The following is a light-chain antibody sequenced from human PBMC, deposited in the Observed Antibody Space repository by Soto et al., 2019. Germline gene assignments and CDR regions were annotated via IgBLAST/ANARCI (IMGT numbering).Light chain of an antibody. Sequence: IHLTQSPSSLSASVGYIFTIACRASQGINNWLARYQQKPGKAHNLLIYTGSSLQSGVPSRFSGSGSGTAFSLTISSLQAEDVAVYYCQQYYNAPTWTFGQGTKVDI. CDR1: QGINNW. CDR2: TGS. CDR3: QQYYNAPTWT. V-gene: IGKV1D-16*01. J-gene: IGKJ1*01.